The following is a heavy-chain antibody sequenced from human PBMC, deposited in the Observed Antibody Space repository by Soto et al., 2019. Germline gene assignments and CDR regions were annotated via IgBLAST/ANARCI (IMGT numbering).Heavy chain of an antibody. CDR3: AKAPIVDHFWSGPTDGMDV. CDR1: GFTLSSYA. CDR2: ISGSGGST. J-gene: IGHJ6*02. D-gene: IGHD3-3*02. V-gene: IGHV3-23*01. Sequence: QPGGSLRLSCAASGFTLSSYAMSWVRQAPGKGLEWGSAISGSGGSTYYADSVKGRFTISRDNSKNTLYLQMNSLRAEDTALYYCAKAPIVDHFWSGPTDGMDVWRQGTTVTLSS.